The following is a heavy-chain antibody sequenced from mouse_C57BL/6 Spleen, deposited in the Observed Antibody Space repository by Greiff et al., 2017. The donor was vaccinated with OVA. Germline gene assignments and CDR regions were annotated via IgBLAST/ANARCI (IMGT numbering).Heavy chain of an antibody. CDR1: GYAFSSSW. J-gene: IGHJ4*01. CDR3: AREDTTKAMDY. V-gene: IGHV1-82*01. CDR2: IYPGDGDT. D-gene: IGHD1-1*01. Sequence: QVQLQQSGPELVKPGASVKISCKASGYAFSSSWMNWVKQRPGKGLEWIGRIYPGDGDTNYNGKFKGKATLTADKSSSTAYMQLSSLTSEDSAVYFCAREDTTKAMDYWGQGTSVTVSS.